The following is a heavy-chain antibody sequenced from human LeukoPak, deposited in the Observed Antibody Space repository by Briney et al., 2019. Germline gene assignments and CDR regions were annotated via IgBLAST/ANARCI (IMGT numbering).Heavy chain of an antibody. CDR1: GFTVSSNY. D-gene: IGHD3-22*01. Sequence: GGSLRLSCAASGFTVSSNYMSWVRQAPGKGLEWVSVLYSGGSIYYAESVKGRFTISRDNSRNTLYLQMNSLRAEDTAVYYCARGTSHDSSGYHFDYWGQGTLVPSPQ. CDR2: LYSGGSI. V-gene: IGHV3-53*01. CDR3: ARGTSHDSSGYHFDY. J-gene: IGHJ4*02.